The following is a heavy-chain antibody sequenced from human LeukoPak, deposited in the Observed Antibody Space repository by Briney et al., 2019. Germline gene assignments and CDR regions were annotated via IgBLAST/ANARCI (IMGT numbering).Heavy chain of an antibody. D-gene: IGHD2-2*01. J-gene: IGHJ5*02. CDR2: IYYRGNT. CDR1: GGSISSTSYY. V-gene: IGHV4-39*02. CDR3: ARPGVPASNWSDP. Sequence: SETLSLTCSVSGGSISSTSYYWAWIRQPPGKGLEWIGSIYYRGNTYYNPSLKSRVTISVDTSKNHFSLKLTSVTEADRAIYYCARPGVPASNWSDPGGREPLVTFPS.